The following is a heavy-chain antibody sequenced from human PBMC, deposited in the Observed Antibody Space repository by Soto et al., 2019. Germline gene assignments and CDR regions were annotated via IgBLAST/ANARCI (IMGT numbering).Heavy chain of an antibody. V-gene: IGHV1-2*04. D-gene: IGHD3-22*01. CDR2: INPNSGGT. J-gene: IGHJ6*02. CDR3: ARDLYDSSGYYYYYYGMDV. CDR1: GYTFTGYY. Sequence: GASVKVSCKASGYTFTGYYMHWVRQAPGQGLEWMGWINPNSGGTNYAQKFQGWVTMTRDTSISTAYMELSRLRSDDTAVYYCARDLYDSSGYYYYYYGMDVWGQGTTVTVS.